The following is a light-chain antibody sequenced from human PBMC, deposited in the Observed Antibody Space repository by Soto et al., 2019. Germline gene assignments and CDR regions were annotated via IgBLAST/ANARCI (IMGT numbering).Light chain of an antibody. CDR3: CSFASRSTSSV. CDR2: EGT. CDR1: SSDVGSSDL. V-gene: IGLV2-23*01. J-gene: IGLJ1*01. Sequence: QSVLTQPASVSGSPGQSITISCTGTSSDVGSSDLVSWYQQHPGKAPKLIIFEGTRRPSGVSGRFSGSMSGNTASLTISGLQAEDEADYYCCSFASRSTSSVFGTATKVTVL.